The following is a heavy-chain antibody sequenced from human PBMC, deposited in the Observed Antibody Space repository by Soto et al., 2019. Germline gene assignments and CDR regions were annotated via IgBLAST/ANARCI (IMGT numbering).Heavy chain of an antibody. CDR3: AKDPYPGFWSAYSSVDY. D-gene: IGHD3-3*01. CDR2: ISGSGGSA. J-gene: IGHJ4*02. CDR1: GFTFGSHA. Sequence: EVQLLESGGGLVQPGGSLRLSCAVSGFTFGSHAMIWVRQAPGKGLEWVSAISGSGGSAYYADYVKGRFTISRDNSINTLYLPVNSARGEDTALYYCAKDPYPGFWSAYSSVDYWAQGTLVTVSS. V-gene: IGHV3-23*01.